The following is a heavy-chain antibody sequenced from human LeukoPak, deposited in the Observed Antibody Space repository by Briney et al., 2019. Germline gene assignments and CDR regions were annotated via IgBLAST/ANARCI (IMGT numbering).Heavy chain of an antibody. J-gene: IGHJ4*02. V-gene: IGHV3-9*01. CDR3: ARAKGSTGWYYFDY. Sequence: PGRSLRLSWSASAFALEDDTTRSVPQAPRKSLERGSGITWKRGSISSTRPVKGRFTIPRANAKNSLYLHRASLTGEDTAIYYCARAKGSTGWYYFDYWGQGTLVTVSS. D-gene: IGHD6-19*01. CDR1: AFALEDDT. CDR2: ITWKRGSI.